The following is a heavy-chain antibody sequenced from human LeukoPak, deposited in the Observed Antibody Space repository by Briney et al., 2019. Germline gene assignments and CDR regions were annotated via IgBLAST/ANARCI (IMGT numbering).Heavy chain of an antibody. J-gene: IGHJ4*02. D-gene: IGHD2-2*01. CDR1: GDSISTSRYY. CDR2: IFSTGST. V-gene: IGHV4-39*07. CDR3: AWGRQLNFFDL. Sequence: SETLSLTCTVAGDSISTSRYYWGWLRQPPGKGLQWIGSIFSTGSTYYNPSLKSRVTISIDTSKNHFSLRLNSVAAADTAVYYCAWGRQLNFFDLWGQGTLVTVSS.